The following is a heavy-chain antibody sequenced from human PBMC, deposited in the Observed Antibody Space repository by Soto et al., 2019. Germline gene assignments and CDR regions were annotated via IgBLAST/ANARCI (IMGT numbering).Heavy chain of an antibody. CDR1: GFTFKTYS. CDR2: ISGGSKTI. J-gene: IGHJ4*02. V-gene: IGHV3-48*01. Sequence: GGSLRLSCEASGFTFKTYSMNWFRQTPGKGLEWVSYISGGSKTIYYADSVKGRFTISRDNAKNSLYLQMNSLRAEDTAIYYCTRDRREATPDYWGQGALVTVSS. CDR3: TRDRREATPDY.